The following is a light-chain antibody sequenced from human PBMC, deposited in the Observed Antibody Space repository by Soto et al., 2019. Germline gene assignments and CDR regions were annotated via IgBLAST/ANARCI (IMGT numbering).Light chain of an antibody. CDR3: QQYASLPPFT. CDR1: QDITIY. V-gene: IGKV1-33*01. J-gene: IGKJ3*01. CDR2: DAS. Sequence: DIQMTQSPSSLSASVGDRVTITCQASQDITIYLNWYQQRPGKAPKLLIYDASNLETGVPSRFSGSGSGTNFNLTISGLLPEDIATYYCQQYASLPPFTFGPGTKVDFK.